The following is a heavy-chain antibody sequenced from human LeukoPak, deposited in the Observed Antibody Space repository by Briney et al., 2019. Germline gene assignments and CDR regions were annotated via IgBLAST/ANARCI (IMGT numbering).Heavy chain of an antibody. Sequence: TGGSLRLSCAASGFTVSSNYMSWVRQAPGKGLEWVSVIYSGGSTYYADSVKGRLTISRDNSNNTLYLKMNSLSAEHTSEHNSARDPPPPKYCSSTSCLPDAFDIWGQGTMVTVSS. V-gene: IGHV3-53*01. D-gene: IGHD2-2*01. J-gene: IGHJ3*02. CDR1: GFTVSSNY. CDR2: IYSGGST. CDR3: ARDPPPPKYCSSTSCLPDAFDI.